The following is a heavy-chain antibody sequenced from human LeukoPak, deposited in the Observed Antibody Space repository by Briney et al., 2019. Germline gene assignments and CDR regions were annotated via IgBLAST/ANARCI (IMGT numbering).Heavy chain of an antibody. Sequence: SVKVSCKASGGTFSSYAISWVRQAPGQGLEWMGRIIPIFGTANYAQKFQGRVTITTDESTSTAYMELSSLRSEDTAVYYCASHLVYGSGSYYYGLGESNYWGQGTLVTVSS. CDR3: ASHLVYGSGSYYYGLGESNY. V-gene: IGHV1-69*05. D-gene: IGHD3-10*01. CDR1: GGTFSSYA. CDR2: IIPIFGTA. J-gene: IGHJ4*02.